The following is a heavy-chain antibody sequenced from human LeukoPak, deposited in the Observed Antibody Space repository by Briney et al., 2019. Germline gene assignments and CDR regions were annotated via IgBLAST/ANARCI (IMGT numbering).Heavy chain of an antibody. CDR3: AKEGSGMDG. CDR2: INPNSGGT. Sequence: ASVKVSFKASGYSFTGYYMHWVRQAPGQGLEWMGWINPNSGGTNYAQKFQGRVAMTRDTSISTAYMEVSRLTSDDTGVYYCAKEGSGMDGWGQGTTVTVSS. CDR1: GYSFTGYY. J-gene: IGHJ6*02. V-gene: IGHV1-2*02. D-gene: IGHD1-26*01.